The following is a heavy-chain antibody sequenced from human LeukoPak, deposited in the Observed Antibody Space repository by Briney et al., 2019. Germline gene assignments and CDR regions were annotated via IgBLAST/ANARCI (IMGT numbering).Heavy chain of an antibody. V-gene: IGHV4-39*07. Sequence: GSLRLSCAASGFTFSSYAMSWVRQAPGKGLEWIGSIYYSGSTYYNPSLKSRVTISVDTSKNQFSLKLSSVTAADTAVYYCARDGGYDRPNWFDPWGQGTLVTVSS. CDR3: ARDGGYDRPNWFDP. D-gene: IGHD5-12*01. CDR2: IYYSGST. CDR1: GFTFSSYA. J-gene: IGHJ5*02.